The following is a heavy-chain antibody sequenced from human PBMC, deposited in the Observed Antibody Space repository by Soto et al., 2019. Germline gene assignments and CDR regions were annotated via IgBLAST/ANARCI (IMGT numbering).Heavy chain of an antibody. V-gene: IGHV3-33*01. J-gene: IGHJ2*01. CDR1: GFTFSSYA. D-gene: IGHD2-15*01. CDR2: IWSDGANK. Sequence: QVQLVESGGGVVQPGRSLRLSCAASGFTFSSYAMHWVRQAPGKGLEWVAVIWSDGANKYYADSVKGRFTISRDNSKKTLSVQMTGLRAEDTAVYYCARPEYCYNSWVFDFWGRGTLFTASS. CDR3: ARPEYCYNSWVFDF.